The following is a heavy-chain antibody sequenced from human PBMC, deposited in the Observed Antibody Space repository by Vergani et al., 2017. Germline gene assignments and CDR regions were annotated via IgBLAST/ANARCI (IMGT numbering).Heavy chain of an antibody. J-gene: IGHJ6*03. Sequence: QVQLQESGPGLVKASQTLSLTCSVSGAYVGSGGSYWSWVRQRPGMGWDWIGYIYYSGTTYYNPSLESSLTISLDTSENHLSLKVTSGTAADTAVYYCARQKDYYMDVWGKGATVTVS. CDR1: GAYVGSGGSY. V-gene: IGHV4-31*03. CDR3: ARQKDYYMDV. CDR2: IYYSGTT.